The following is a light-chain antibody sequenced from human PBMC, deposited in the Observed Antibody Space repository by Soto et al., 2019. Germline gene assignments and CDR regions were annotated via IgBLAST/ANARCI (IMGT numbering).Light chain of an antibody. CDR3: SSYTSISTFV. Sequence: QSALTQPASVSGSPGQSITISCTGTSSDVGDFNYVSWYQHHPGKAPQLMICEVTNRPSGVSQRFSGSKSGNTASLTISGLQAEDEADYYCSSYTSISTFVFGTGTKLTVL. CDR2: EVT. V-gene: IGLV2-14*01. CDR1: SSDVGDFNY. J-gene: IGLJ1*01.